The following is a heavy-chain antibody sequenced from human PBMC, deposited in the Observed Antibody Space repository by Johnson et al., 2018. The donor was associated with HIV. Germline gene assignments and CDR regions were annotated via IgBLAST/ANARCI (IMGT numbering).Heavy chain of an antibody. D-gene: IGHD3-22*01. CDR1: GFTFSRYD. CDR2: IGTAGDT. Sequence: VQLVESGGGLVQPGGSLRLSCAASGFTFSRYDMHWVRQATGKGLEWVSGIGTAGDTYYPGSVKGRFTISRDDSKNTLYLQMNSLKTEDTAVYYCTTVSGYYDGSGYYYPDAFDIWGQGTMVTVSS. J-gene: IGHJ3*02. V-gene: IGHV3-13*01. CDR3: TTVSGYYDGSGYYYPDAFDI.